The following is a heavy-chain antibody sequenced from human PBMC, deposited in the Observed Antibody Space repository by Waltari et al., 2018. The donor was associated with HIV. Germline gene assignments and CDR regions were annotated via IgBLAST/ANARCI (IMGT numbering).Heavy chain of an antibody. J-gene: IGHJ4*02. V-gene: IGHV3-21*02. CDR1: GSTFSRYT. CDR3: VRDDPGYEPIDY. Sequence: VRLMESGGGLVEPGGSLTISCADPGSTFSRYTMNWIRHIPGKGLEWLASISRDNRESYYIDSIKGRFTISRDNAANSVFLHMDRLRVDDTAQYFCVRDDPGYEPIDYWGRGTRVTVSS. CDR2: ISRDNRES. D-gene: IGHD2-2*01.